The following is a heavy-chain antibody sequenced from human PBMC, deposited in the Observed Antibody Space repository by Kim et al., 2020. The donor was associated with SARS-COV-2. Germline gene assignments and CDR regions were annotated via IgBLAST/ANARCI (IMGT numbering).Heavy chain of an antibody. CDR3: ANLAV. CDR2: YDGSKK. J-gene: IGHJ6*04. Sequence: YDGSKKYDAASGKGRFTISRDNSKNTLYLHMNSLRAEDTAVYYCANLAVWGKGTTGPVSS. V-gene: IGHV3-33*06.